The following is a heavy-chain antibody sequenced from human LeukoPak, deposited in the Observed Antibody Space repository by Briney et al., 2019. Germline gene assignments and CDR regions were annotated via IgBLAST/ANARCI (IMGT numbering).Heavy chain of an antibody. D-gene: IGHD2-21*02. V-gene: IGHV3-74*01. Sequence: GGSLRLSCAASGFTFSSYWMHWVRQAPGKGLVWVSRINSDGSSTSYADSVKGRFTISRDNAKNTLYLQMNSLRAEDTAVYYCAATASYNWFDPWGQGTLVNVSS. CDR3: AATASYNWFDP. CDR2: INSDGSST. J-gene: IGHJ5*02. CDR1: GFTFSSYW.